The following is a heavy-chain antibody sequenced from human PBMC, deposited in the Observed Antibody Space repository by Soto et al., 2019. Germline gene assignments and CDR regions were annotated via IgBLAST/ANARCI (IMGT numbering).Heavy chain of an antibody. Sequence: GASVKVSCTASGYAFTSYAMHWVRQAPGQRLEWMGWINAGNGNTKYSQKFQGRVTITRDTSASTAYMELSSLRSEDTAVYYCARSSPVGATKFDPWGQGTLVTVSS. J-gene: IGHJ5*02. CDR1: GYAFTSYA. V-gene: IGHV1-3*01. CDR3: ARSSPVGATKFDP. D-gene: IGHD1-26*01. CDR2: INAGNGNT.